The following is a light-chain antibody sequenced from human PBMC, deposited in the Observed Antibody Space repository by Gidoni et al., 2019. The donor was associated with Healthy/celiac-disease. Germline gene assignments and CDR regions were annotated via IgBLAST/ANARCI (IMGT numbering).Light chain of an antibody. V-gene: IGKV1-39*01. Sequence: DIQMTQSPSSLSASVGDRVTITCRASQSISSYLNWYQQKPGKAPKRLIYAASSLQSGVPSRFSGSGSGTDFTLTISSLQPEDFATYYGQQSYSTLFTFGPGTKVDIK. CDR2: AAS. CDR3: QQSYSTLFT. J-gene: IGKJ3*01. CDR1: QSISSY.